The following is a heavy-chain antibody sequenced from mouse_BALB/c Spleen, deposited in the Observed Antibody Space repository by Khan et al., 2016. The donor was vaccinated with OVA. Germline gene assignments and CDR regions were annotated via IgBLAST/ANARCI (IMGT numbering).Heavy chain of an antibody. Sequence: EVQLQESGPGLVKPSQSLSLTCTVTGYSITSDYAWNWIRQFPGNKLEWMGYISYSGSTTYNPSLKSRISITRDTSKDQFFLQLKSVTSEDTATYYCASELGRYYALDYWGQATSVTVSS. CDR2: ISYSGST. CDR1: GYSITSDYA. D-gene: IGHD4-1*01. CDR3: ASELGRYYALDY. J-gene: IGHJ4*01. V-gene: IGHV3-2*02.